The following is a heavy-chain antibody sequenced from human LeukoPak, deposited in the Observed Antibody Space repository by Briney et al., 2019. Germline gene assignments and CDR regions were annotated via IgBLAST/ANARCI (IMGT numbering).Heavy chain of an antibody. V-gene: IGHV3-49*03. D-gene: IGHD5-24*01. CDR3: TRDGGDGYNYS. CDR2: IRSNAYGGTT. Sequence: GGSLRLSCTASGFTFGDYAMSWFRQAPGKGLEWVGFIRSNAYGGTTEYAASVKGRFTISRDDSKSIAYLQMNSLKTEDTAVYYCTRDGGDGYNYSWGQGTLVTVSS. CDR1: GFTFGDYA. J-gene: IGHJ4*02.